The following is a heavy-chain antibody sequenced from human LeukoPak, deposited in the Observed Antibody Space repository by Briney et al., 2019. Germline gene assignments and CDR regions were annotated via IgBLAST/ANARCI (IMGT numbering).Heavy chain of an antibody. J-gene: IGHJ4*02. D-gene: IGHD1-1*01. CDR3: AHRQFYNNHWNEGYFDF. CDR1: GFSLSTTGVG. Sequence: SGPTLVNPTETLTLTCSFSGFSLSTTGVGVGWVRQPPGKALEWLAFIYWDDDRRYSPSLRNRLAITMDTSRNHVVLTMNNMDPADTATYYCAHRQFYNNHWNEGYFDFWGQGFLVTVSS. V-gene: IGHV2-5*02. CDR2: IYWDDDR.